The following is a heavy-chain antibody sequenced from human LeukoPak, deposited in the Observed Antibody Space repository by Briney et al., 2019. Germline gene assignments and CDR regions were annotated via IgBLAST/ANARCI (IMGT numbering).Heavy chain of an antibody. CDR2: INPNSGGT. V-gene: IGHV1-2*04. J-gene: IGHJ6*02. Sequence: APVKVSCKASGYTFTGYYMHWVRQAPGQGLEWMGWINPNSGGTNYAQKFQGWATMTRDTSISTAYMELSRLRSDDTAVYYCARGPVAGHYYYYYGMDVWGQGTTVTVSS. CDR1: GYTFTGYY. CDR3: ARGPVAGHYYYYYGMDV. D-gene: IGHD6-19*01.